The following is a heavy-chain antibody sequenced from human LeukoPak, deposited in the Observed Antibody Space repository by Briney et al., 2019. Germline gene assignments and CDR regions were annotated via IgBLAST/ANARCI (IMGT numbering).Heavy chain of an antibody. V-gene: IGHV1-69*13. J-gene: IGHJ5*02. D-gene: IGHD2-2*01. CDR1: GYTFTSYY. CDR3: ARDEGSYCSSTSCYAGAWFDP. Sequence: ASVKVSCKASGYTFTSYYMHWVRQAPGQGLEWMGGIIPIFGTANYAQKFQGRVTITADESTSTAYMELSSLRSEDTAVYYCARDEGSYCSSTSCYAGAWFDPWGQGTLVTVSS. CDR2: IIPIFGTA.